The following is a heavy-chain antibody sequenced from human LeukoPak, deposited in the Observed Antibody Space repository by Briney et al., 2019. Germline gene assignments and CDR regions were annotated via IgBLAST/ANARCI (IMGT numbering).Heavy chain of an antibody. V-gene: IGHV4-59*08. CDR3: ARRGSSGWYFDY. D-gene: IGHD6-19*01. Sequence: SETLSLTCTVSGGSISSYYWSWIRQPPGKALEWIGYLYYTGSTNYSPSLKSRATISVDTSKNQFSLKLNSMTAADTAVYYCARRGSSGWYFDYWGQGTLVTVSS. J-gene: IGHJ4*02. CDR2: LYYTGST. CDR1: GGSISSYY.